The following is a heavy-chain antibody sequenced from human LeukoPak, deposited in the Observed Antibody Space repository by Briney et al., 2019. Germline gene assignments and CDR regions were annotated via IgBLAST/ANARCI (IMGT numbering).Heavy chain of an antibody. CDR1: GYTFTSYY. Sequence: GASVKVSCKASGYTFTSYYMHWVRQAPGQGLEWMGIINPSGGSTSYAQKFQGRVTTTRDTSTSTVYMELSSLRSEDTAVYYCARSLLASGYSSSWPYYYYMDVWGKGTTVTVSS. J-gene: IGHJ6*03. V-gene: IGHV1-46*01. D-gene: IGHD6-13*01. CDR3: ARSLLASGYSSSWPYYYYMDV. CDR2: INPSGGST.